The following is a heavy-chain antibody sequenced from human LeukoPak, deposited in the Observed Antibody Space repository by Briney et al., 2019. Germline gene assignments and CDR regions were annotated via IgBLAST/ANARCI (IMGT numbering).Heavy chain of an antibody. CDR3: ARDRARSSPPGSGYNYYYYGMDV. CDR1: GYTFTDYY. J-gene: IGHJ6*02. Sequence: GASVKVSCKASGYTFTDYYMHWVRQAPGQGLEWMGWINPNSGGTNYAQKFQGRVTMTRDTSISTAYMELSRLRSDDTAVYYCARDRARSSPPGSGYNYYYYGMDVWGQGTTVTVSS. V-gene: IGHV1-2*02. CDR2: INPNSGGT. D-gene: IGHD3-22*01.